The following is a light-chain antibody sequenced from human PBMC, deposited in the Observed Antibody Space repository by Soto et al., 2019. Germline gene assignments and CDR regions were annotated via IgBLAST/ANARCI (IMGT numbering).Light chain of an antibody. CDR3: SSYTSSRGV. V-gene: IGLV2-14*01. CDR2: DVS. Sequence: QSVLTQPASVSGSPGQSITISCTGTSSDVGGYNYVSWYQQHPGKAPKLMIYDVSNRPSGVSNRFSGSKSGNTASLTISGLQAEDEAAYYCSSYTSSRGVFGTGTKVTVL. J-gene: IGLJ1*01. CDR1: SSDVGGYNY.